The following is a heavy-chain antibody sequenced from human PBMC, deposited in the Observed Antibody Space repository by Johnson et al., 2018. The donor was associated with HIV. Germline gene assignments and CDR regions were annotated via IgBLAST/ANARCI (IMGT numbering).Heavy chain of an antibody. CDR2: INQDGSEK. D-gene: IGHD2-8*01. Sequence: VQLVESGGGLVQPGGSLRLSCAASGFTFSRYWMSWVRQAPGEGLEWVANINQDGSEKNYVDSVKGRFAISRDNAKNSLYLQINSLRAEDTAVYYCARDDCTACRCYNAFDIWGQGTMVTVSS. J-gene: IGHJ3*02. CDR3: ARDDCTACRCYNAFDI. V-gene: IGHV3-7*04. CDR1: GFTFSRYW.